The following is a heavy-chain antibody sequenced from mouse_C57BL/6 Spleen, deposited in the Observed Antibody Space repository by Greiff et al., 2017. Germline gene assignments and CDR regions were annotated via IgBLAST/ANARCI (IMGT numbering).Heavy chain of an antibody. Sequence: EVQVVESGGGLVKPGGSLKLSCAASGFTFSSYAMSWVRQTPEKRLEWVATISDGGSYTYYPDNVKGRFTISRDNAKNNLYLQMSHLKSEDTAMYYCARDWRGGAMDDWGQGTSVTVSS. CDR2: ISDGGSYT. V-gene: IGHV5-4*01. CDR1: GFTFSSYA. CDR3: ARDWRGGAMDD. J-gene: IGHJ4*01.